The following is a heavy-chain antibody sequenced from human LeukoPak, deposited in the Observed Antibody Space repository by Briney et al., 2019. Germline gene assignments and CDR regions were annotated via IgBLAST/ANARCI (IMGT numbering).Heavy chain of an antibody. CDR2: IYSGGST. CDR3: ARGLSGDDSSGYYPYYYYMDV. V-gene: IGHV3-66*01. J-gene: IGHJ6*03. CDR1: GFTVSSNY. D-gene: IGHD3-22*01. Sequence: PGGSLRLSCAASGFTVSSNYMSWVRQAPGKGLEWVSVIYSGGSTYYADSVKGRFTISRDNSKNTLYLQMNSLRAEDTAVYYCARGLSGDDSSGYYPYYYYMDVWGKGTTVTISS.